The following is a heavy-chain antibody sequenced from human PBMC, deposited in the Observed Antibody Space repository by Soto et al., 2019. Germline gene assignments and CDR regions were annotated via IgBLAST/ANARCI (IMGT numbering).Heavy chain of an antibody. V-gene: IGHV4-61*01. CDR1: GGSVSSGSYY. CDR3: ARASRYHNWFDP. J-gene: IGHJ5*02. D-gene: IGHD1-1*01. Sequence: SETLSLTCTVSGGSVSSGSYYWSWIRQPPGKGLEWIGYIYYSGSTNYNPSLKSRVTISVDTSKNQFSLKLSSVTAADTAVYYCARASRYHNWFDPWGQGTLVTAPQ. CDR2: IYYSGST.